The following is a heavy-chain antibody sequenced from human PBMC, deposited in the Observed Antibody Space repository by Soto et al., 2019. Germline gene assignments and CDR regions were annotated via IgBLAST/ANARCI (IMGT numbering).Heavy chain of an antibody. V-gene: IGHV3-48*03. J-gene: IGHJ6*02. CDR2: ISSSGSTI. Sequence: GGSLRLSCAASGFTFSSYEMNWVRQAPGKGLEWVSYISSSGSTIYYADSVKGRSTISRDNAKNSLYLQMNSLRAEDTAVYYCARHQTPQYQLLYPIYGMDVWGQGTTVTVSS. D-gene: IGHD2-2*02. CDR3: ARHQTPQYQLLYPIYGMDV. CDR1: GFTFSSYE.